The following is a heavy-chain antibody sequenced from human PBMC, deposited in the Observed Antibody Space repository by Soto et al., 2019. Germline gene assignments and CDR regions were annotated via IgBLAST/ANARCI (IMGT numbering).Heavy chain of an antibody. CDR3: ARDPTTTTGYFPH. J-gene: IGHJ1*01. V-gene: IGHV1-2*04. CDR1: GYTFIAYY. Sequence: QVQLVQSGAEVKKPGASVKVSCKASGYTFIAYYIHWVRQAPGQGLEWMGCINPNSGVTNYAQQFQGWVTVTRDTSINTAYMELSRLKSADTAVYYCARDPTTTTGYFPHWGQGTLVTVSS. CDR2: INPNSGVT. D-gene: IGHD1-1*01.